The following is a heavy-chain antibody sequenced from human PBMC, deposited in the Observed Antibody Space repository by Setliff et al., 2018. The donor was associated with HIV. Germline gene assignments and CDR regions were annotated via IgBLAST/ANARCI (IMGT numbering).Heavy chain of an antibody. D-gene: IGHD6-13*01. J-gene: IGHJ4*02. CDR3: AREQQLALDY. Sequence: ASETLSLTCTVSGGSISSGGYYWSWIRQHPGKGLEWIGYIYNSGSTTYNPSLKSRVTISVDTSKNQFTLRLSSVTAADTAVYYCAREQQLALDYWGQGTLVTVSS. V-gene: IGHV4-61*08. CDR1: GGSISSGGYY. CDR2: IYNSGST.